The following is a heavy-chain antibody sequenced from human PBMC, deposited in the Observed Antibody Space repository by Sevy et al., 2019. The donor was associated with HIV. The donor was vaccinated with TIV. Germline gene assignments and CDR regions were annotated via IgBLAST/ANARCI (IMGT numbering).Heavy chain of an antibody. V-gene: IGHV3-23*01. CDR3: VKDYMCAADWAPDS. D-gene: IGHD2-15*01. Sequence: QLGGPLRLSCAASGFTFNNYAMSWVRQPPGKGLEWVSGLIENGVDTYYSDSVRGRFTISRDNSKNTLYLQMNSLRAEDTAIYYCVKDYMCAADWAPDSWGQGTLVTVSS. CDR2: LIENGVDT. CDR1: GFTFNNYA. J-gene: IGHJ4*02.